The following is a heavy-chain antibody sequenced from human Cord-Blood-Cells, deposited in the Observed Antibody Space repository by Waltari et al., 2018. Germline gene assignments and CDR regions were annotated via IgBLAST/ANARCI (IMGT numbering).Heavy chain of an antibody. CDR1: GCPFSRSA. J-gene: IGHJ5*02. V-gene: IGHV3-30-3*01. Sequence: VQLFESGGGVVQPGRSLRLSCAASGCPFSRSAIPWVRQAPGNGLEWVAVISYDGSNKYYADSVKGRFTISRDNSKNTLYLQMNSLRAEDTAVYYCARDPSSRTGWFDPWGQGTLVTVSS. CDR2: ISYDGSNK. CDR3: ARDPSSRTGWFDP.